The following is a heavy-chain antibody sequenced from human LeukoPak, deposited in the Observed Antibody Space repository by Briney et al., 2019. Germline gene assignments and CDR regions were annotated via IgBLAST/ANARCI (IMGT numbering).Heavy chain of an antibody. V-gene: IGHV1-24*01. Sequence: ASVKVSCKVSGYTLTELSMHWVRQAPGKGLEWMGGFDPEDGETIYAQKFQGRVTMTRNTSISTAYMELSSLRSEDTAVYYCASSRGRYWGQGTLVTVSS. D-gene: IGHD6-13*01. CDR1: GYTLTELS. J-gene: IGHJ4*02. CDR3: ASSRGRY. CDR2: FDPEDGET.